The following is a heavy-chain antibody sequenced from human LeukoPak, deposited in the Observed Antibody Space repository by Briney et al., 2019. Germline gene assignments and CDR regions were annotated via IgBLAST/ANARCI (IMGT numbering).Heavy chain of an antibody. J-gene: IGHJ4*02. CDR2: ISYDGSNK. D-gene: IGHD3-10*01. CDR3: ARDLMVVG. V-gene: IGHV3-30*04. CDR1: GFTFSSYA. Sequence: GGSLRLSCAASGFTFSSYAMHWVRQAPGKGLECVAVISYDGSNKYYADSVKGRFTISRDNSKNTLYLQMNSLRAEDTAVYYCARDLMVVGWGQGTLVTVSS.